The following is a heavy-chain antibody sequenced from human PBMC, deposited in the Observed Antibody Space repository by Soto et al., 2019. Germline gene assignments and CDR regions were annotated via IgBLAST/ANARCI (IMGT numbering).Heavy chain of an antibody. CDR1: GFTVSSNH. CDR2: IYSGGST. V-gene: IGHV3-53*01. D-gene: IGHD6-13*01. CDR3: ARETRGSSSWYYYYGMDV. Sequence: PGGSLRLSCAASGFTVSSNHMSWVRQAPGKGLEWVSVIYSGGSTYYADSVKGRFTISRDNSKNTLYLQMNSLRAEDTAVYYCARETRGSSSWYYYYGMDVWGQGTTVTVSS. J-gene: IGHJ6*02.